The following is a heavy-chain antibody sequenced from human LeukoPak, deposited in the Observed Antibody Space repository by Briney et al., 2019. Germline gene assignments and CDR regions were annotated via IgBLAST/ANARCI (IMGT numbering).Heavy chain of an antibody. Sequence: GGSLRLSCAASGFTVSSNYMSWVRQAPGKGLEWVSVIYSGGSTYYADSVKGRFTISRDNSKNTLYLQMNSLRAEDTAVYYCAKDQLGDPQALFDIWGQGTMVTVSS. CDR2: IYSGGST. CDR3: AKDQLGDPQALFDI. D-gene: IGHD3-16*01. V-gene: IGHV3-66*01. J-gene: IGHJ3*02. CDR1: GFTVSSNY.